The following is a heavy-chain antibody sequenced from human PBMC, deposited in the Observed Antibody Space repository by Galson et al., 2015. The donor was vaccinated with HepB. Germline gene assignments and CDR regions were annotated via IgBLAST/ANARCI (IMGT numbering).Heavy chain of an antibody. D-gene: IGHD4-17*01. V-gene: IGHV1-46*01. Sequence: SVKVSCKASGYTFTNYYIHWVRQAPGQVFEWMITINPSNGRTRSAQKFQGRVTVTRDTSTSTVYMELSSLRSEDTAVYYCATTYGDYVMGFWGQGTLVTVSS. CDR3: ATTYGDYVMGF. J-gene: IGHJ4*02. CDR2: INPSNGRT. CDR1: GYTFTNYY.